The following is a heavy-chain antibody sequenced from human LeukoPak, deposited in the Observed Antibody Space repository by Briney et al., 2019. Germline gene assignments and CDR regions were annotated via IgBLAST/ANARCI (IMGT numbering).Heavy chain of an antibody. D-gene: IGHD3-22*01. CDR1: GGSFSGYH. J-gene: IGHJ4*02. V-gene: IGHV4-34*01. CDR2: INHRGST. Sequence: PSETLSLTCVVYGGSFSGYHWSWIRQSPGKGLEWIGEINHRGSTNYNPSLKRRVTMSLDTSKNQFSLKLSSVTAADTAVYYCASGDSSGYQTDYWGQGTLVTVSS. CDR3: ASGDSSGYQTDY.